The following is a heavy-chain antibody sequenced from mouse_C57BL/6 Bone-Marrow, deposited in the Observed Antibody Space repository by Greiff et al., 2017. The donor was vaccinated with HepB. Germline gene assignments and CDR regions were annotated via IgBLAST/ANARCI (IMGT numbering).Heavy chain of an antibody. CDR3: ARSYYYGSTYFDY. D-gene: IGHD1-1*01. CDR1: GFTFSDYG. Sequence: EVKLMESGGGLVKPGGSLKLSCAASGFTFSDYGMHWVRQAPEKGLEWFAYISSGSSTIYYADTVKGRFTISRDNAKNTLFLQMTSLRSEDTAMYYCARSYYYGSTYFDYWGQGTTLTVSS. V-gene: IGHV5-17*01. CDR2: ISSGSSTI. J-gene: IGHJ2*01.